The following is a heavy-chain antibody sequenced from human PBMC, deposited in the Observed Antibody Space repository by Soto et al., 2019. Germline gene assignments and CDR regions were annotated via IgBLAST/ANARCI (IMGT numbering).Heavy chain of an antibody. J-gene: IGHJ4*02. Sequence: QVRLVQSGAEVKKPGDSVSVSCKAPEYTFANHFIHWVRQAPGQGLEWMGIVNPSGGPTRYTQKFQGRVTMTRDTSTSTVYMVLCSLTSADTAVYYCAREGSYYFDSRIDYWGQGTLVTVSS. V-gene: IGHV1-46*01. CDR2: VNPSGGPT. CDR3: AREGSYYFDSRIDY. D-gene: IGHD3-10*01. CDR1: EYTFANHF.